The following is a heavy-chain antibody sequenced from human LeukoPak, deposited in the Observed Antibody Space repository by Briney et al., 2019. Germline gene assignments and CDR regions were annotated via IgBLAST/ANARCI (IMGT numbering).Heavy chain of an antibody. CDR2: ISSSSSYI. CDR3: ARDLRVTMVRGVPRSPFDY. CDR1: GFTFSSYS. Sequence: GGSLRLSCAASGFTFSSYSMNWVRQAPGKGLEWVSSISSSSSYIYYADSVKGRFTISRDNAKNSLYLQMNSLGAEDTAVYYCARDLRVTMVRGVPRSPFDYWGQGTLVTVSS. V-gene: IGHV3-21*01. D-gene: IGHD3-10*01. J-gene: IGHJ4*02.